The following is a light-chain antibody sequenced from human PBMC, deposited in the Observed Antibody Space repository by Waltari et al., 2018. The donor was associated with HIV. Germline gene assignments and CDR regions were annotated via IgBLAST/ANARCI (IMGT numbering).Light chain of an antibody. J-gene: IGKJ4*01. CDR2: AAS. V-gene: IGKV1-39*01. CDR3: QQSHSVPFT. CDR1: QDIKTE. Sequence: DIQMTQSPSSLSASPGDTITITCRTSQDIKTELNWYQQKPGTPPKLLVYAASGFQSGVPARISGSGSGTDFTLTINTLQPDDSATYFCQQSHSVPFTFGAGTKVDVK.